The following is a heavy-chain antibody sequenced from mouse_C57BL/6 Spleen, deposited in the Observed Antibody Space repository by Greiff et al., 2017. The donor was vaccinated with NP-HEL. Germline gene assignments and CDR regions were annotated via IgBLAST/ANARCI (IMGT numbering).Heavy chain of an antibody. CDR3: ARPYDYDEYYYAMDY. CDR2: INPNNGGT. Sequence: EVQLQQSGPELVKPGASVKISCKASGYTFTDYYMNWVKQSHGKSLEWIGDINPNNGGTSYNQKFKGKATLTVDKSSSTAYMELRSLTSEDSAVYYCARPYDYDEYYYAMDYWGQGTSVTVSS. CDR1: GYTFTDYY. D-gene: IGHD2-4*01. J-gene: IGHJ4*01. V-gene: IGHV1-26*01.